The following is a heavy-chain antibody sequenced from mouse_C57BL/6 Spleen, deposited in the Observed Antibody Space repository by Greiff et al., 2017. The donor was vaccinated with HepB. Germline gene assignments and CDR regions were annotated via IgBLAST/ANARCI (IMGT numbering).Heavy chain of an antibody. V-gene: IGHV2-2*01. CDR3: ARRGYGSSYGWYFDV. CDR2: IWSGGST. Sequence: VKLVESGPGLVQPSQSLSITCTVSGFSLTSYGVHWVRQSPGKGLEWLGVIWSGGSTDYNAAFISRLSISKDNSKSQVFFKMNSLQADDTAIYYCARRGYGSSYGWYFDVWGTGTTVTVSS. J-gene: IGHJ1*03. CDR1: GFSLTSYG. D-gene: IGHD1-1*01.